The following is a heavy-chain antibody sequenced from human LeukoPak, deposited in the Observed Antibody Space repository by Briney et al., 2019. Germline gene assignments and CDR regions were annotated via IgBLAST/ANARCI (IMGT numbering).Heavy chain of an antibody. CDR3: GRGSRGYSGYEPFDY. Sequence: SETLSLTCTVSGGSISSYYWSWIRQPPGKGLEWIGDIYYSGSINYNPSLKSRVTISVDTSKNQFSLKLSSVTAADTAVYYCGRGSRGYSGYEPFDYWGQGTLVTVSS. J-gene: IGHJ4*02. V-gene: IGHV4-59*01. CDR2: IYYSGSI. CDR1: GGSISSYY. D-gene: IGHD5-12*01.